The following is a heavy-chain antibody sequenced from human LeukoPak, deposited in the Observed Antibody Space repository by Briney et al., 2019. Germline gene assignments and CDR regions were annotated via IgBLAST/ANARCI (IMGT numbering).Heavy chain of an antibody. CDR3: AKDIYSSSWFYFDY. CDR1: GFTYDDYA. V-gene: IGHV3-9*01. J-gene: IGHJ4*02. D-gene: IGHD6-13*01. CDR2: ITWNSGSI. Sequence: GGSVRLSCAASGFTYDDYAMHWVRQTPGKGLEWVSGITWNSGSIGYADSVKGRFTISRDNAKNSLYLQMNSLRAEDTALYYCAKDIYSSSWFYFDYWGQGTLVTVSS.